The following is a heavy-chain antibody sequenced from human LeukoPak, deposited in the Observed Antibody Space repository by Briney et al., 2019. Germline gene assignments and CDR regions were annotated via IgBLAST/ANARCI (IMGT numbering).Heavy chain of an antibody. CDR3: ARSSSGYDYVGYFDY. CDR1: GVSISSGGYY. V-gene: IGHV4-31*03. CDR2: IYYSGST. D-gene: IGHD5-12*01. J-gene: IGHJ4*02. Sequence: SETLSLTCTVSGVSISSGGYYWSWIRQHPGKGLEWIGYIYYSGSTYYNPSLKSRVTISVDTSKNQFSLKLSSVTAADTAVYYCARSSSGYDYVGYFDYWGQGTLVTVSS.